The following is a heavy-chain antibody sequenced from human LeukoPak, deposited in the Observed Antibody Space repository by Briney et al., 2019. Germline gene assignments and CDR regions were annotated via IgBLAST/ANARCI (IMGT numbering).Heavy chain of an antibody. CDR3: AKNVRDTGTFDY. CDR1: GYTFTSNY. J-gene: IGHJ4*02. Sequence: ASVKVSCKASGYTFTSNYIHWVRQAPGQGLEWMGMIYPRDGSTSYAQKFQGRVTMTRDTSISTAYMELNSLTSEDTAVYYCAKNVRDTGTFDYWGQGTLVTVSS. V-gene: IGHV1-46*01. D-gene: IGHD5-18*01. CDR2: IYPRDGST.